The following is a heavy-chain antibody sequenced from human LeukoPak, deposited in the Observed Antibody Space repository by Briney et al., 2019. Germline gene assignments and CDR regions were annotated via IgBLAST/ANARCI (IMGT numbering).Heavy chain of an antibody. CDR3: ARDLALLQFAFDI. Sequence: GGSLRLSCAASGFTFSSYSMNWVRQAPGKGLEWVSSISSSSSYIYYADSVKGRFTISRDNAKNSLYLQMNSLRAEDTAVYYCARDLALLQFAFDIWGQGTMVTVSS. CDR2: ISSSSSYI. D-gene: IGHD1-26*01. J-gene: IGHJ3*02. V-gene: IGHV3-21*01. CDR1: GFTFSSYS.